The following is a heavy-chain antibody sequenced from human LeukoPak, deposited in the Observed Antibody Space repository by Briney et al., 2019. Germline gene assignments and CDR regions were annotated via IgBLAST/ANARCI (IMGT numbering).Heavy chain of an antibody. D-gene: IGHD6-19*01. Sequence: PGGSLRLSCAASGFALRSYTVTWVRQAPGKGLEWVSSISSTSAYIYYAESVKGRFSISGDNVDNVVHLQMSSLTNEDTAVYYCARVAVAGPTGWFDSWGQGTLVTVSS. CDR3: ARVAVAGPTGWFDS. J-gene: IGHJ5*01. CDR1: GFALRSYT. V-gene: IGHV3-21*01. CDR2: ISSTSAYI.